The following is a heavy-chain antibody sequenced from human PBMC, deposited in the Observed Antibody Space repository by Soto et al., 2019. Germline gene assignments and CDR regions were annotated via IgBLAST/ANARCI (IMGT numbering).Heavy chain of an antibody. CDR3: ARVLKRDGYNYRGFDY. CDR2: IWYDGSNK. J-gene: IGHJ4*02. Sequence: GGSLRLSCAASGFTFSSYGMRWVRQAPGKGLEWVAVIWYDGSNKYYADSVKGRFTISRDNSKNTLYLQMNSLRAEDTAVYYCARVLKRDGYNYRGFDYWGQGTLVTVSS. CDR1: GFTFSSYG. D-gene: IGHD5-12*01. V-gene: IGHV3-33*01.